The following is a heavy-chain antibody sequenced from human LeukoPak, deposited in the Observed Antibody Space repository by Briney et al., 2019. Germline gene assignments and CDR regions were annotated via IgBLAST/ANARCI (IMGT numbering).Heavy chain of an antibody. CDR1: GGSISSYY. CDR2: IYTSGST. J-gene: IGHJ4*02. D-gene: IGHD1-14*01. Sequence: PSETLSLTCTVSGGSISSYYWSWIRQPAGKGLEWIGRIYTSGSTNYNPSLKSRVTMSVDTSKNQFSLKLSSVTAADTAVYYCARDGEPYSPYYFDYWGQGTLVTVSS. CDR3: ARDGEPYSPYYFDY. V-gene: IGHV4-4*07.